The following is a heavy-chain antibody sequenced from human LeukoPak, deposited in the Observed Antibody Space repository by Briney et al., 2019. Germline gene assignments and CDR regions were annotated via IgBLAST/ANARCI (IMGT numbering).Heavy chain of an antibody. CDR3: ARRENAFDI. V-gene: IGHV4-59*08. CDR1: GASITSHY. J-gene: IGHJ3*02. CDR2: IFYSGST. Sequence: PAETLSLTCTVSGASITSHYWSWVRQPPGKGLEYVGYIFYSGSTNYSPSLKSRVTMSLDKSKSQFSLNLTSVTAADTAVYYCARRENAFDIWGQRTVVTVSS.